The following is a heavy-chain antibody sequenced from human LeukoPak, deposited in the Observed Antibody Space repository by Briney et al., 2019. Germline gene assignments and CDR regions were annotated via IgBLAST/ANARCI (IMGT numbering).Heavy chain of an antibody. D-gene: IGHD1-1*01. CDR1: GITFSSYA. CDR3: APNWNLDY. J-gene: IGHJ4*02. V-gene: IGHV3-23*01. CDR2: ISASGGST. Sequence: GGSLRLSCVVSGITFSSYAMSWVRQAPGKGLDWVSAISASGGSTYYADSVKGRFTISRDNSKNTVYLQMNSLRGEDTAIYYCAPNWNLDYWGQGSLVTVSS.